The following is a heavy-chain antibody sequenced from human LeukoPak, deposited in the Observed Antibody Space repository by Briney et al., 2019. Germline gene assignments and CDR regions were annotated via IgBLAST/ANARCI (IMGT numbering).Heavy chain of an antibody. D-gene: IGHD2/OR15-2a*01. J-gene: IGHJ4*02. CDR1: GYSFNTFM. CDR2: VYPLDSET. Sequence: GESLKISCQTSGYSFNTFMIAWVRQAPGRGLEWMGLVYPLDSETRYGPSFQGQVTISADKSTSSAFLQWDSLKASDTAMYYCASQGILPILHWGQGTLVTVSS. CDR3: ASQGILPILH. V-gene: IGHV5-51*01.